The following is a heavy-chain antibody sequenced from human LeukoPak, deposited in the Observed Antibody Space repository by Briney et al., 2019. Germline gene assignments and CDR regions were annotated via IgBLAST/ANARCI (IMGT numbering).Heavy chain of an antibody. CDR1: GFTFSIYC. Sequence: GGSLTLSCAASGFTFSIYCMSWVRHSAGKGLGWVSGMGGSGDRTYYADSVKGRFSISRDNSKNTLYLQINSLRVEDTAVYYCAKDMRMAWFEHWGRGTQVTVSS. J-gene: IGHJ5*02. CDR3: AKDMRMAWFEH. CDR2: MGGSGDRT. D-gene: IGHD5-24*01. V-gene: IGHV3-23*01.